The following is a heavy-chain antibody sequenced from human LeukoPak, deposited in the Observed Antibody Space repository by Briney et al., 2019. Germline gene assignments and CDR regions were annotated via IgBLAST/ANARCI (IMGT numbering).Heavy chain of an antibody. CDR3: ARDLSYFYASGTYYLGYYFDY. D-gene: IGHD3-10*01. CDR1: GGSFSGYY. CDR2: INHSGST. Sequence: SETLSLTCAVYGGSFSGYYWSWIRQPPGKGLEWIGEINHSGSTNYNPSLKSRVTISVDTSKNQFSLKLSSVTAADTAVYYCARDLSYFYASGTYYLGYYFDYWGQGTLVTVSS. J-gene: IGHJ4*02. V-gene: IGHV4-34*01.